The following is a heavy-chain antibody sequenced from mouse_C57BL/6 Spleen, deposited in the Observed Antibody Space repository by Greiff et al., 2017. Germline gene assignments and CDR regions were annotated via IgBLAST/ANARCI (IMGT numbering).Heavy chain of an antibody. V-gene: IGHV1-80*01. CDR2: IYPGDGDT. CDR3: ARGYYGSSSDWFAY. J-gene: IGHJ3*01. Sequence: VKLQESGAELVKPGASVKISCKASGYAFSSYWMNWVKQRPGKGLEWIGQIYPGDGDTNYNGKFKGKATLTADKSSSTAYMQLSSLTSEDSAVYFYARGYYGSSSDWFAYWGQGTLVTVSA. D-gene: IGHD1-1*01. CDR1: GYAFSSYW.